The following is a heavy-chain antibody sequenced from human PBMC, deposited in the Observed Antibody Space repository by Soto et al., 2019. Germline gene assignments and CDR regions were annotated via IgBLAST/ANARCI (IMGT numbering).Heavy chain of an antibody. V-gene: IGHV1-46*01. CDR3: ARGVQHCNNGVCYYYYGMDV. J-gene: IGHJ6*02. Sequence: GASVKVSCKASGYTFTSYYMHWVRQAPGQGLEWMGIINPSGGSTSYAQKFQGRVTMTRDTSTSTVYMELSSLRSEDTAVYYCARGVQHCNNGVCYYYYGMDVWGQGTTVTVSS. D-gene: IGHD2-8*01. CDR1: GYTFTSYY. CDR2: INPSGGST.